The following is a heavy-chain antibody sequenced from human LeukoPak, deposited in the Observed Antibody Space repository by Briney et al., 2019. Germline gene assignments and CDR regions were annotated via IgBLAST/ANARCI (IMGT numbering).Heavy chain of an antibody. D-gene: IGHD3-3*02. CDR2: IRFDGDNK. CDR3: AKEASTFDFDY. V-gene: IGHV3-30*02. CDR1: GFTFSNSG. J-gene: IGHJ4*02. Sequence: PGGSLRLSCAASGFTFSNSGMHWVRQAPGKGLEWVAFIRFDGDNKYYADSVKGRFTISRDNSKNTLFLQMNSLRAEDTAVYYCAKEASTFDFDYWGQGTLVTVSS.